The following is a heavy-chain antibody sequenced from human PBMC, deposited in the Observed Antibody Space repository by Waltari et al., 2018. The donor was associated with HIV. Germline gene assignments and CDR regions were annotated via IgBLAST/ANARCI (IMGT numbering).Heavy chain of an antibody. CDR1: GYTFSNYY. D-gene: IGHD7-27*01. Sequence: QLVQSGAEVKKPGASVKVSCKASGYTFSNYYLHWVRQAPGQGLEWMGWINPRSGDTHYAHKFQGGVTITRDTSISTVYMELSRLTYDDTADYYCARGYSAQNPKLGAGGYWGQGTLVTVSS. J-gene: IGHJ4*02. V-gene: IGHV1-2*02. CDR2: INPRSGDT. CDR3: ARGYSAQNPKLGAGGY.